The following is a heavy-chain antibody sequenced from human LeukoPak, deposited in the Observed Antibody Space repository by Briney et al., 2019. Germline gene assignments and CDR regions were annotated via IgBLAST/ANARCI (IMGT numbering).Heavy chain of an antibody. CDR3: ARDGNSPADY. Sequence: GMSLRLSCAVPGFGFSSSVMHWIRQGQGKGLEWVAVISHDGSDKFYADSVKGRFTISRDNSNNILYLQMNNLSPEDTAVYYCARDGNSPADYWGQGTLVTVSS. D-gene: IGHD4-23*01. CDR2: ISHDGSDK. CDR1: GFGFSSSV. V-gene: IGHV3-30*03. J-gene: IGHJ4*02.